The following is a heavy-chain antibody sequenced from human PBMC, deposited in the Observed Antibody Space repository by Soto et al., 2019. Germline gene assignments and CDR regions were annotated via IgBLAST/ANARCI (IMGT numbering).Heavy chain of an antibody. Sequence: GGSLRLSCTASGFTFGDYAMSWFRQAPGKGLEWVGFIRSKAYGGTTEYAASVKGRFTISRDDSKSIAYLQMNSLKTEDTAVYYCTRSPPDCSGGSCYPRNFDYWGQGTLVTVSS. CDR2: IRSKAYGGTT. CDR1: GFTFGDYA. CDR3: TRSPPDCSGGSCYPRNFDY. V-gene: IGHV3-49*03. D-gene: IGHD2-15*01. J-gene: IGHJ4*02.